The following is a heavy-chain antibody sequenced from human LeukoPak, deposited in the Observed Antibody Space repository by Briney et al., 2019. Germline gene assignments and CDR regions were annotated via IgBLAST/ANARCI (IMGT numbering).Heavy chain of an antibody. D-gene: IGHD4-17*01. J-gene: IGHJ4*02. Sequence: PGGSLRLSCAASGFTFSSYSMIWVRQAPGKGLEWVSSISSSSSYISYADSVKGRFTISRDNAKNSLYLQMNSLRAEDTAVYYCARNEDGDLFDYWGQGTLVTVSS. V-gene: IGHV3-21*01. CDR2: ISSSSSYI. CDR3: ARNEDGDLFDY. CDR1: GFTFSSYS.